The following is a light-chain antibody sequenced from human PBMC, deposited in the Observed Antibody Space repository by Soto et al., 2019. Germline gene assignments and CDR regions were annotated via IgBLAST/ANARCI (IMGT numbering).Light chain of an antibody. Sequence: EIVLTQSPDTLSLSPGERATLSCRASQSVSGYLGWYQQKPGQAPRLLIYDASNRAYGVPARFRGSGSGTNFTLTIASLEPEDFAVYYCHQRSNWPPTFGGGTKVEIK. V-gene: IGKV3-11*01. CDR2: DAS. CDR3: HQRSNWPPT. CDR1: QSVSGY. J-gene: IGKJ4*01.